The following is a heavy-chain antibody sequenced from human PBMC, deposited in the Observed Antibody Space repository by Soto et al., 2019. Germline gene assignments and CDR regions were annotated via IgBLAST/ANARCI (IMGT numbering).Heavy chain of an antibody. V-gene: IGHV4-59*08. Sequence: QVQLQESGPGLVKPSETLSLTCTVSGGSISSYYWSWIRQPPGKRLEWKGYISDSGNTNYNPSLKRRVTISRDPSKNQFSLKLSTVTAAYTALYYCARQHGVPADYYFDYWGQGTLVTVSS. CDR2: ISDSGNT. D-gene: IGHD3-10*01. J-gene: IGHJ4*02. CDR1: GGSISSYY. CDR3: ARQHGVPADYYFDY.